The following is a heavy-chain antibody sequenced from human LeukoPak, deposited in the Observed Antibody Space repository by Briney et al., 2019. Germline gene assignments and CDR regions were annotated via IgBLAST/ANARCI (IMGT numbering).Heavy chain of an antibody. V-gene: IGHV3-23*01. D-gene: IGHD1-26*01. CDR3: AKGASGNSMWYFDY. J-gene: IGHJ4*02. CDR1: GFTFSSYA. CDR2: ISGSGGGT. Sequence: GGSLRLSCAASGFTFSSYAMSWVRQSPGKGLEWVSSISGSGGGTYYADPVKGRFSISRDNSKNTLDLQMNSLRGEDTAVYYCAKGASGNSMWYFDYWGQGTLVTVSS.